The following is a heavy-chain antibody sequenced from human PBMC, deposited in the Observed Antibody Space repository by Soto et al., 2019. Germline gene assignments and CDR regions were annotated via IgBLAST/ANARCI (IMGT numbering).Heavy chain of an antibody. J-gene: IGHJ4*02. CDR2: IYLDDDK. V-gene: IGHV2-5*02. CDR3: AHRPYGYKYYFDY. Sequence: GSGPTLVNPTQTLTLTCTFSGFSLSTRGVGVGWFRQPPGRALEWLALIYLDDDKRYSPSLQNRLTVTRDTSKTQVVLAMTNMDPVDTATYYCAHRPYGYKYYFDYWGQGALVTVSS. D-gene: IGHD5-18*01. CDR1: GFSLSTRGVG.